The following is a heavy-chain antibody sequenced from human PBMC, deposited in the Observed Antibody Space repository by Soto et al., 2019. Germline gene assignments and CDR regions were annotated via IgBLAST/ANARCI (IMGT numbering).Heavy chain of an antibody. Sequence: GESLKISCTASGFTFGDYAMSWFRQAPGKGLEWVGFIRSKAYGGTTEYAASVKGRFTISRDDSKSIAYLQMNSLKTEDTAVYYCTSWDIVVVVAAAPPRTWGQGTLVTVSS. CDR1: GFTFGDYA. D-gene: IGHD2-15*01. V-gene: IGHV3-49*03. CDR2: IRSKAYGGTT. CDR3: TSWDIVVVVAAAPPRT. J-gene: IGHJ4*02.